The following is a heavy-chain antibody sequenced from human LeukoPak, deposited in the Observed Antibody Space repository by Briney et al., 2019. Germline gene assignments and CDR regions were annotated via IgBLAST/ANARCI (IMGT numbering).Heavy chain of an antibody. V-gene: IGHV1-69*01. Sequence: SSVTVSCKASGGTFSSYAISWVRQAAGQGLEWTGGIIPIFGTANYAQTFQGRVTITADESTSTAYMELSSLRSEDTAVYYCARYPPYYDILTGYSNWFDPWGQGTLVTVS. CDR1: GGTFSSYA. CDR2: IIPIFGTA. CDR3: ARYPPYYDILTGYSNWFDP. D-gene: IGHD3-9*01. J-gene: IGHJ5*02.